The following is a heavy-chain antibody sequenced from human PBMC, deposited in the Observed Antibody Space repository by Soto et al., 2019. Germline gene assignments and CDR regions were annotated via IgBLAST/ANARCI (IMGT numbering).Heavy chain of an antibody. CDR1: GGSISSGDYY. J-gene: IGHJ4*02. CDR2: IYYSGST. CDR3: ARDASGYANFDS. D-gene: IGHD5-12*01. V-gene: IGHV4-30-4*01. Sequence: QVQLQESGPGLVKPSQTLSLTCTVSGGSISSGDYYWSWIRQPPGKGLEWIGYIYYSGSTFYNPSLKSRVTISVDTSKNQFSLKLNSVTAADTAVYYCARDASGYANFDSWGQGTLVTVSS.